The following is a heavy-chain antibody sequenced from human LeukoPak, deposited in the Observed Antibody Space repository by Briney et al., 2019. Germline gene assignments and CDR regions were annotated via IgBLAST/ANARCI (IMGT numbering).Heavy chain of an antibody. D-gene: IGHD1-7*01. J-gene: IGHJ4*02. V-gene: IGHV3-21*01. CDR3: ARALNWNYRAPFDY. CDR1: GFTFSSYS. Sequence: GGSLRLSCAASGFTFSSYSMNWVRQAPGKGLEWVSSISSSSSYIYYADSVKGRFTISRDNAKNSLYLQMNSLRAEDTAVYYCARALNWNYRAPFDYWGQGTPVTVSS. CDR2: ISSSSSYI.